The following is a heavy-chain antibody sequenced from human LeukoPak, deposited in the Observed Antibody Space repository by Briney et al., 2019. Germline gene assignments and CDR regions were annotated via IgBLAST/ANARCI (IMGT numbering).Heavy chain of an antibody. J-gene: IGHJ4*02. CDR2: IYPGVSDT. V-gene: IGHV5-51*01. CDR3: ARWDDVLNGLDY. Sequence: GESLKFSWQGPGSRFTTLSSGWVGKMPGKGLEWMGIIYPGVSDTRYSPSFQGQVTISADTSISTAYLQWSSLKASDSAMYYCARWDDVLNGLDYWGQGTLVTVSS. CDR1: GSRFTTLS. D-gene: IGHD3-9*01.